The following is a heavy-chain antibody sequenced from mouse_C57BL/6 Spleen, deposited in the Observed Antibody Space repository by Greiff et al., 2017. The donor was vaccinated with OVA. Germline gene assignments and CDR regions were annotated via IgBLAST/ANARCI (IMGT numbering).Heavy chain of an antibody. CDR3: ARANYYGYAMDY. D-gene: IGHD1-1*01. Sequence: DVHLVESEGGLVQPGSSMKLSCTASGFTFSDYYMAWVRQVPEKGLEWVANINYDGSSTYYLDSLKSRFIISRDNAKNILYLQMSSLKSEDTATYYCARANYYGYAMDYWGQGTSVTVSS. CDR1: GFTFSDYY. CDR2: INYDGSST. J-gene: IGHJ4*01. V-gene: IGHV5-16*01.